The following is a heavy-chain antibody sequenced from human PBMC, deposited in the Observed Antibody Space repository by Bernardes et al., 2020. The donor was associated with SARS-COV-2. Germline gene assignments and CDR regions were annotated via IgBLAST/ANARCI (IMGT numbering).Heavy chain of an antibody. Sequence: ASVKVSCMASGYTFTSYGISWVRQAPGQGLEWMGWISAYNGNTNYAQKLQGRVTMTTDTSTSTAYMELRSLRSDDTAVYYCAREWSYYDILTGYYPDATFDYWGQGTLVTVSS. CDR2: ISAYNGNT. V-gene: IGHV1-18*01. J-gene: IGHJ4*02. CDR3: AREWSYYDILTGYYPDATFDY. CDR1: GYTFTSYG. D-gene: IGHD3-9*01.